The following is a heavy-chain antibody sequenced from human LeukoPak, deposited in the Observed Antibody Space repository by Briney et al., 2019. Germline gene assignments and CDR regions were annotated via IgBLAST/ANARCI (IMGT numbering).Heavy chain of an antibody. CDR2: IIPILGIA. J-gene: IGHJ4*02. Sequence: SVKVSCKASGYTFTGYYMHWVRQAPGQGLEWMGRIIPILGIANYAQKFQGRVTITADKSTSTAYMELSSLRSEDTAVYYCAGDVGYYYDSSGYYYDYWGQGTLVTVSS. D-gene: IGHD3-22*01. CDR3: AGDVGYYYDSSGYYYDY. CDR1: GYTFTGYY. V-gene: IGHV1-69*04.